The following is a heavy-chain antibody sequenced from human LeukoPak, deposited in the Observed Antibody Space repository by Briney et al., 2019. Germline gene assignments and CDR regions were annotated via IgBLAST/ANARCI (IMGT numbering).Heavy chain of an antibody. CDR2: INPNSGGT. CDR3: AAQRATPDAFDI. V-gene: IGHV1-2*02. J-gene: IGHJ3*02. CDR1: GYTFTGHY. Sequence: ASVKVSCKASGYTFTGHYMHWVRQAPGQGLEWMGWINPNSGGTNYAQKFQGRVTMTRDTSISTAYMELSRLRSDDTAVYYCAAQRATPDAFDIWGQGTMVTVSS. D-gene: IGHD6-25*01.